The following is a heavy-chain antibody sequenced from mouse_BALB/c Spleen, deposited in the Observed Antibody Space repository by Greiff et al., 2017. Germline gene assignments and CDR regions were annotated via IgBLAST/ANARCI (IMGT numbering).Heavy chain of an antibody. CDR2: ISTSYGDA. Sequence: QVQLQQSGAELVRPGVSVKISCKGSGYTFTDYAMHWVKQSHAKSLEWIGVISTSYGDASYNQKFKGKATMTVDKSSSTAYMELARLTSEDSAIYYWARGGLRRAWCAYWGQGTLVTVSA. J-gene: IGHJ3*01. V-gene: IGHV1S137*01. CDR1: GYTFTDYA. D-gene: IGHD2-2*01. CDR3: ARGGLRRAWCAY.